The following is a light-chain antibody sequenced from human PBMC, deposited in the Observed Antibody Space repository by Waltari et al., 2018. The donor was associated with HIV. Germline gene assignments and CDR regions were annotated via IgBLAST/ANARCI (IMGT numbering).Light chain of an antibody. V-gene: IGLV1-47*01. CDR2: RSH. CDR3: AAWDDSLKVYL. J-gene: IGLJ1*01. CDR1: GTHIGDNF. Sequence: QSVLTQPPSVSGAPGQRITISCSGSGTHIGDNFVYWYQQLPGTAPRLLINRSHQRPSGVPDRFSGSKSGTSASLAIAGLRSDDEAYYYCAAWDDSLKVYLFGTGTEVTVL.